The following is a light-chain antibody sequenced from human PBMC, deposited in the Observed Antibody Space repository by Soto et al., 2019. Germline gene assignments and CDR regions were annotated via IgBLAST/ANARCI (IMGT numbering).Light chain of an antibody. J-gene: IGKJ1*01. CDR2: AAS. V-gene: IGKV1-5*01. Sequence: DVPIIQSPSTLYASVGDRVTITCRASQSITRSLAWYQQKPGKAPKLLIFAASSLQSGVPSRFSGSRSGPDFTLTISSLQPDDFAPYYCQHSNSYSEAFGQGAKVDIK. CDR3: QHSNSYSEA. CDR1: QSITRS.